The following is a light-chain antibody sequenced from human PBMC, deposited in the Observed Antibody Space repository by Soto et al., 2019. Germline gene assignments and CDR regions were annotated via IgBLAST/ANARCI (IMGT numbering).Light chain of an antibody. CDR3: QQYDSWPRT. V-gene: IGKV3-20*01. CDR2: GAS. CDR1: QSVISSY. Sequence: IVLTQSPDTLSLSPGERATLSCRASQSVISSYLAWYQQKPGQAPRLLIYGASSRATGIPDRFSGSGSGTEFTLTISRLQSEDFAVYYCQQYDSWPRTFGQGTKVDIK. J-gene: IGKJ1*01.